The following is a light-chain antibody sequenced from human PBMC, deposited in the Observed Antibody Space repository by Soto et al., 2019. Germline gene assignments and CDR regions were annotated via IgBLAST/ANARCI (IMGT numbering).Light chain of an antibody. CDR3: QQRSNWPAMT. J-gene: IGKJ2*01. CDR2: DAS. CDR1: QSVSSY. V-gene: IGKV3-11*01. Sequence: EIVLTQSPATLSLSPGERATLSCRASQSVSSYLAWYQQKPGQAPRLLIYDASNRATGIPARFSGSGSGTDFTLTISSLQPIAFAVYYCQQRSNWPAMTFGQGTKLEIK.